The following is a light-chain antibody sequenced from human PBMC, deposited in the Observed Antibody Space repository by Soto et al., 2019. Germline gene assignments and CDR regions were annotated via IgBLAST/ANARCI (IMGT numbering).Light chain of an antibody. J-gene: IGKJ1*01. CDR3: QQYNNWPPT. CDR2: GAS. Sequence: EIVMTQSPATLSVSPGEGATLSCRASQSVSSSLALYQQNPGQAPRLLISGASTRATGIPARFSGSGSGTEFTLTISSLQSEDFAVYSCQQYNNWPPTFGQGTKVEIK. CDR1: QSVSSS. V-gene: IGKV3-15*01.